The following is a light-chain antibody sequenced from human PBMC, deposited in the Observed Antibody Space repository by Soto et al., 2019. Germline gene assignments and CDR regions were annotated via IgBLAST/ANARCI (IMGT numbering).Light chain of an antibody. Sequence: DIQLTQSPSFLSASVGDRVTITCRASQGISSYLAWYQQKPWKAPKVLIYAASTLQSGVPSRFSGSGSGTEFNLTIRSLQPEDFATDYCQQLNSQPRTLGQGTKLE. CDR1: QGISSY. CDR2: AAS. J-gene: IGKJ2*01. V-gene: IGKV1-9*01. CDR3: QQLNSQPRT.